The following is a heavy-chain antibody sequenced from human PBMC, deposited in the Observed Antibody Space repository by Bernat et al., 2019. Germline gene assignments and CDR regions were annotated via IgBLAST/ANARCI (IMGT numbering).Heavy chain of an antibody. CDR2: ISYDGSNK. Sequence: QVQLVESGGGVVQPGRSLRLSCAASGFTFSSYAMHWVRQAPGKGLEWVAVISYDGSNKYYADSVKGRFTISRDNSKNTLYLQMNSLRAEDTVVYYCARDFLGLWAAAADYWGQGTLVTVSS. V-gene: IGHV3-30-3*01. CDR3: ARDFLGLWAAAADY. CDR1: GFTFSSYA. J-gene: IGHJ4*02. D-gene: IGHD6-13*01.